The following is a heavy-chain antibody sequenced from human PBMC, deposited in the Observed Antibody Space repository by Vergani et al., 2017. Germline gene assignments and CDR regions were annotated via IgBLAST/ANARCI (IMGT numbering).Heavy chain of an antibody. CDR2: IYTSGST. CDR1: GGSISSYY. D-gene: IGHD3-10*01. J-gene: IGHJ5*02. Sequence: QVQLQESGPGLVKPSETLSLTCTVSGGSISSYYWSWIRQPAGKGLEWIGRIYTSGSTNYNPSLKSRVTMSVDTSKNQFSLKLSSVTAADTAVYYGAREGQGVVRGVLVNWFDPWGQGTLVTVSS. V-gene: IGHV4-4*07. CDR3: AREGQGVVRGVLVNWFDP.